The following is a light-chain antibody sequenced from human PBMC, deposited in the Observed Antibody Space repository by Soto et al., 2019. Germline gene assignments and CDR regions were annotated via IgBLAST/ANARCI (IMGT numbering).Light chain of an antibody. Sequence: DIQMSQSPSTLSASVGNRVTITCRASQSLGSGLAWYQHKPAKAPKLLIHKASSLESGVPSRFSGSGSGTEFTLTISSQQPDDFATNYCQQYYSYWTFGQGTKVEI. CDR3: QQYYSYWT. CDR1: QSLGSG. CDR2: KAS. J-gene: IGKJ1*01. V-gene: IGKV1-5*03.